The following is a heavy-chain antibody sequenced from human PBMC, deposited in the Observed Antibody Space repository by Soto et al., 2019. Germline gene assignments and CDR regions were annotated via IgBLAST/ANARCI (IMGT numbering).Heavy chain of an antibody. Sequence: EVQLVESGGGLVRPGESLRLSCAASGFTFSYYWMHWVRQAPGKGLVWVSRIHSDGSSTTYADFVKGRFIISRDNARNRVDLQMNSVRVEDTAVYYCARGDRGAFDLWGQGTVVTVSS. CDR2: IHSDGSST. V-gene: IGHV3-74*01. CDR3: ARGDRGAFDL. D-gene: IGHD1-26*01. CDR1: GFTFSYYW. J-gene: IGHJ3*01.